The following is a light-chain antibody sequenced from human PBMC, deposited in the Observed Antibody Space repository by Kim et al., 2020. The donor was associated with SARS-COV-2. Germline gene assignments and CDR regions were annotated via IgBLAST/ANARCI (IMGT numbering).Light chain of an antibody. J-gene: IGKJ1*01. CDR3: QQSYSTPWT. CDR1: QSISSY. V-gene: IGKV1-39*01. Sequence: ASVGDRATSTCRASQSISSYLNWYQQKPGKAPKLLIYAASSLQSGVPSRFSGSGSGTDFTLTISSLQPEDFATYYCQQSYSTPWTFGQGTKVEIK. CDR2: AAS.